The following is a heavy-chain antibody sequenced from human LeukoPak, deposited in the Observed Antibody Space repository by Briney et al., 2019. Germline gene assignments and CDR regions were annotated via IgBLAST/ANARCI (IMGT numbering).Heavy chain of an antibody. CDR2: ISSSSSTI. V-gene: IGHV3-48*01. CDR1: GFTFSSYS. CDR3: ARYTTGHGFDV. D-gene: IGHD2/OR15-2a*01. J-gene: IGHJ4*02. Sequence: GGSLRLSCAASGFTFSSYSMNWVRQAPGKGLEWVSYISSSSSTIYYADSVKGRFTISRDNSKDTLYLQMNSLRAEDTAVYYCARYTTGHGFDVWGQGTLVTVSS.